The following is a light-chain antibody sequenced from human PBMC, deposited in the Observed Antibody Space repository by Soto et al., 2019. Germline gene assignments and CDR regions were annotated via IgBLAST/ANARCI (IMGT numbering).Light chain of an antibody. CDR1: SSDVGGFKY. J-gene: IGLJ2*01. Sequence: QSALTQPPSASGSPGQSVTISCTGTSSDVGGFKYVSWYQQKSGKAPKLIIYEVNERPSGVPDRFSGSKSDNTASLTVSGLQAEDEADYYCRAYAGFKNVLFGGGTKLTVL. CDR2: EVN. CDR3: RAYAGFKNVL. V-gene: IGLV2-8*01.